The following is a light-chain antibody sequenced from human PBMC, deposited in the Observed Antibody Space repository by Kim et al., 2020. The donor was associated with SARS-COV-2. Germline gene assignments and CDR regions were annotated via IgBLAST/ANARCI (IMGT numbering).Light chain of an antibody. Sequence: ASVKLTCTLSSGHSTYDIAWHQQQPEKGPRYLMKLNSDGSHSKGDGVPDRFSGSSSGAERYLSISSLQSEDEGDYYCQTWGTGIRVFGGGTKVTVL. CDR1: SGHSTYD. CDR3: QTWGTGIRV. J-gene: IGLJ3*02. V-gene: IGLV4-69*01. CDR2: LNSDGSH.